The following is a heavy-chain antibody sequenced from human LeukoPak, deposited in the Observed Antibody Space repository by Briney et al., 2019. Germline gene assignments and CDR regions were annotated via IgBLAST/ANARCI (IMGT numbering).Heavy chain of an antibody. Sequence: SETLSLTCTVSGDSISGYYWSWIRQPAGKGLEWIGRIYTSGSTNYNPSLKSRVTMSVDTSKNQFSLKLSSVTAADTAVYYCAATMVRGWNWFDPWGQGTLVTVSS. V-gene: IGHV4-4*07. J-gene: IGHJ5*02. CDR2: IYTSGST. CDR1: GDSISGYY. CDR3: AATMVRGWNWFDP. D-gene: IGHD3-10*01.